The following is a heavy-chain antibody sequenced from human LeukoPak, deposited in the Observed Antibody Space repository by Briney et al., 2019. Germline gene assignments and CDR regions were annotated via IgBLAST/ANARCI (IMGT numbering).Heavy chain of an antibody. Sequence: SVKVSCKASGGTFSSYAISWVRQAPGQGLEWMGRIIPILGIANYAQKFQGRVTITADKSTSTAYMELSSLRSEDTAEYYCARDSIWSFWSGAMDVWGQGTTVTVSS. CDR1: GGTFSSYA. CDR3: ARDSIWSFWSGAMDV. V-gene: IGHV1-69*04. CDR2: IIPILGIA. J-gene: IGHJ6*02. D-gene: IGHD3-3*01.